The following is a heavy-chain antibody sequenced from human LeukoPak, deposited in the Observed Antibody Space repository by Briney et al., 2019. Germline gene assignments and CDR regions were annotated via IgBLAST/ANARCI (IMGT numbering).Heavy chain of an antibody. J-gene: IGHJ3*02. CDR1: GFTFSSYG. Sequence: AGGSLRLSCAASGFTFSSYGMHWVRQAPGKGLEWVAVISYDGSNKYYADSVKGRFTISRDNSKNTLYLQMNSLRAEDTAVYYCARDEYSYGSVDAFDIWGQGTMVTVSS. V-gene: IGHV3-30*03. D-gene: IGHD5-18*01. CDR2: ISYDGSNK. CDR3: ARDEYSYGSVDAFDI.